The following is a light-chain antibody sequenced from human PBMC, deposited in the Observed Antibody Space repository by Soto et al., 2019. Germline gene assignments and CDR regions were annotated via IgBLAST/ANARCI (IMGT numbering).Light chain of an antibody. CDR3: QQYNSYSRT. V-gene: IGKV1-5*03. CDR1: QSISSW. CDR2: KAS. J-gene: IGKJ1*01. Sequence: DIQMTQSPSTQSASVGDRVTITCRASQSISSWLAWYQQKPGKAPKLLIYKASSLESGVPSRFSGSGSGTESTLTISSLQPDDFATYYCQQYNSYSRTFGQGTKVEIK.